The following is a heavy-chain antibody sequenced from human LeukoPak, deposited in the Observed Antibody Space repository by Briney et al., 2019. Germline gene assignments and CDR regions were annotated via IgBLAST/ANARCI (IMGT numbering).Heavy chain of an antibody. J-gene: IGHJ5*02. Sequence: SVKLPCKASGGTFSSYAISWGRQAPGQGLEWMGGIIPIFGTAKYARRFQGRVTITADESTSTAYMELSSLRSEDTAVYYCARAKSLRDMATSQGSWGRGTLVTVSS. V-gene: IGHV1-69*13. D-gene: IGHD5-24*01. CDR2: IIPIFGTA. CDR1: GGTFSSYA. CDR3: ARAKSLRDMATSQGS.